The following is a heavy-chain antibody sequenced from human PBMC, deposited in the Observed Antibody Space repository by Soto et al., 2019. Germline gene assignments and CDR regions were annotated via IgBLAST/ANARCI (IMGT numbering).Heavy chain of an antibody. Sequence: LKISCMGSGYSFSTYWIVWVRQMPGKGLEWMGIIYPDDSDTRYSPAFEGQVTISADKSTRTAYMQWSSLKASDTAMYYCARRHYDSTGYMDVWGQGTTVTVSS. D-gene: IGHD3-22*01. CDR2: IYPDDSDT. CDR3: ARRHYDSTGYMDV. J-gene: IGHJ6*02. CDR1: GYSFSTYW. V-gene: IGHV5-51*01.